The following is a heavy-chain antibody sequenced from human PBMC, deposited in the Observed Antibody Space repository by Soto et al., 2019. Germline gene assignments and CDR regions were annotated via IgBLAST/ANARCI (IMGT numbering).Heavy chain of an antibody. CDR3: ASKAACGSDGYAFDS. D-gene: IGHD2-21*02. CDR1: GGIFSSNT. Sequence: QVYLVQSGAEVKKPGSSVKISCKASGGIFSSNTINWVRQAAGQGLEWMGGIIPLFGTANYAEKFQGRVTITADKSTTPGYVELTSRRSEDTTVYYCASKAACGSDGYAFDSWGQGTLVTVSS. V-gene: IGHV1-69*06. CDR2: IIPLFGTA. J-gene: IGHJ4*02.